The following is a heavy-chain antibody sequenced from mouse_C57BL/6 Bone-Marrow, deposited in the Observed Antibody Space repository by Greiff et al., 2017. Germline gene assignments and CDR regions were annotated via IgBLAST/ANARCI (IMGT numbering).Heavy chain of an antibody. CDR3: ARHGGDEAWFAY. Sequence: EVQLVESGGGLVKPGGSLKLSCAASGFTFSSYTMSWVRQTPEKRLEWVATISGGGGNTYYPDSVKGRFTISRDNAKNTLYLQMSSLRSEDTALYYCARHGGDEAWFAYWGQGTLVTVSA. CDR2: ISGGGGNT. CDR1: GFTFSSYT. J-gene: IGHJ3*01. D-gene: IGHD3-3*01. V-gene: IGHV5-9*01.